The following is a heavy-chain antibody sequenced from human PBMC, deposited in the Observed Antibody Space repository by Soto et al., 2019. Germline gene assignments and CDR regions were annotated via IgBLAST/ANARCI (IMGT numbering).Heavy chain of an antibody. J-gene: IGHJ6*02. CDR1: GGSISSGGYY. D-gene: IGHD6-13*01. CDR2: IYYSGST. CDR3: ARVQGYSSSWYYYYYGMDV. Sequence: SETLSLTCTVSGGSISSGGYYWSWIRQHPGKGLEWIGYIYYSGSTYYNLSLKSRVTISVDTSKNQFSLKLSSVTAADTAVYYCARVQGYSSSWYYYYYGMDVWGQGTTVTVSS. V-gene: IGHV4-31*03.